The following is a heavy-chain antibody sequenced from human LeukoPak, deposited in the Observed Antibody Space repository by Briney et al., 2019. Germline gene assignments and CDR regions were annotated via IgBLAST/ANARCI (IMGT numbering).Heavy chain of an antibody. CDR2: IYYSGDT. CDR3: ARLPSIAAAVWFDP. CDR1: GGSITSSSHY. J-gene: IGHJ5*02. D-gene: IGHD6-13*01. V-gene: IGHV4-39*01. Sequence: PSETLSLTCTVSGGSITSSSHYWGWIRQPPGKGLEWIGSIYYSGDTYYNPSLKSRVTISVDTSKSQFSLRLSSVTAADTAVYYCARLPSIAAAVWFDPWGQGTLVTVSS.